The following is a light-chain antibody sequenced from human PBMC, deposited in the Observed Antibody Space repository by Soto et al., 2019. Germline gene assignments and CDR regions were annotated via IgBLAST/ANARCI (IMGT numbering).Light chain of an antibody. V-gene: IGKV1-5*01. CDR2: DAS. J-gene: IGKJ4*01. CDR1: QSISSW. Sequence: DIQMTQSPSTLSASVGDRVTITSRASQSISSWLAWYQQKPGKAPKLLIYDASSLESGVPSRFSGSGSGTEFTLTISSLQPDAFATYYCQQYNSYSPLTFGGGTKVEIK. CDR3: QQYNSYSPLT.